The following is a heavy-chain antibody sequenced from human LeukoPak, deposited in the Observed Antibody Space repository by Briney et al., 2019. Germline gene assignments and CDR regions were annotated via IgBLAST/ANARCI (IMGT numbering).Heavy chain of an antibody. J-gene: IGHJ4*02. D-gene: IGHD3-22*01. CDR3: ARAARNDYYDSSGYYGGILYYFDY. CDR2: IYTSGST. V-gene: IGHV4-61*02. Sequence: SQTLSLTCTVSGGSISSGSYYWSWIRQPAGKGLEWIGRIYTSGSTNYNPSLKSRVTISVDTSKNQFSLKLSSVTAADTAVYYCARAARNDYYDSSGYYGGILYYFDYWGQGTLVTVPS. CDR1: GGSISSGSYY.